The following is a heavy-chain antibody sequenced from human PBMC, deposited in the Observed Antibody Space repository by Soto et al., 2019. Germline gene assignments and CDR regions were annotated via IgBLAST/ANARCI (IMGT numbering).Heavy chain of an antibody. CDR2: TYNGGST. D-gene: IGHD7-27*01. CDR1: GGSISSAYYC. Sequence: QVLLQESGPGLVKPSQTLSLTCTVPGGSISSAYYCWSWVRQSPDKGLEWIGHTYNGGSTYSNPSLKSRVTISVDTSKNQFSLELSSVSAADTAVYYCTRGPSGDKVDYWGQGTLVTVSS. CDR3: TRGPSGDKVDY. J-gene: IGHJ4*02. V-gene: IGHV4-30-4*01.